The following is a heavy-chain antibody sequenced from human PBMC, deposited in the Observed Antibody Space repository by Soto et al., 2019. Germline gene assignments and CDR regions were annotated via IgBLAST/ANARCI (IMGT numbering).Heavy chain of an antibody. CDR2: IIPILGTA. V-gene: IGHV1-69*01. CDR1: GGTFSSYA. J-gene: IGHJ4*02. CDR3: ARWAGAEKLNNFWSGPLDY. Sequence: QVQLVQSGTEVKKPGSSVKVSCKASGGTFSSYAFSWVRQAPGQGLEWMGGIIPILGTANYAQKFQGRVTIAADASTSTAYMELSSLRSEDTAVYYCARWAGAEKLNNFWSGPLDYWGQGTLVTVSS. D-gene: IGHD3-3*01.